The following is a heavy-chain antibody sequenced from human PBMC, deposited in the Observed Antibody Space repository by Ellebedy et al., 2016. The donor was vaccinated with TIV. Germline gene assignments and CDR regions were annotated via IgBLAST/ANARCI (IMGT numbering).Heavy chain of an antibody. Sequence: SETLSLXXTVSGGSISSSSYYWGWIRQPPGKGLEWIGSIYYSGSTYYNPSLKSRVTISVDTSKNQFSLKLSSVTAADTAVYYCARGGGIAPRPGAYYYYMDVWGKGTTVTVSS. CDR2: IYYSGST. CDR1: GGSISSSSYY. J-gene: IGHJ6*03. D-gene: IGHD6-6*01. V-gene: IGHV4-39*07. CDR3: ARGGGIAPRPGAYYYYMDV.